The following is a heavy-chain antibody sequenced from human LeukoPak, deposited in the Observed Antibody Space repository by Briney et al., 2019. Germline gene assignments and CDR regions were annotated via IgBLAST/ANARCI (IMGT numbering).Heavy chain of an antibody. D-gene: IGHD1-26*01. V-gene: IGHV4-39*01. CDR2: ISYSGST. J-gene: IGHJ4*02. Sequence: SETLSLTCTVSGGPISSSSNYWGWIRQPPGKGLEWIGTISYSGSTYYKPSLKSRVTISVDTSKNQSSLKLSSVTAADTAVYYCARLTPYSGSPLGDYWGQGTLVTVSS. CDR1: GGPISSSSNY. CDR3: ARLTPYSGSPLGDY.